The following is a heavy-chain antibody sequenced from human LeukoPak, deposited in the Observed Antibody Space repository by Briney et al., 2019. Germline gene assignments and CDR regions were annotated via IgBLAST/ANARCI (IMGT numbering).Heavy chain of an antibody. Sequence: GGSLRLSCAASGFTFSSYSMNWVRQAPGKGLEWVSVIYPSGSALYADSVQGRFTISRDISQNIVYLQINNLRAEDTAVYYCARDRRSGLGHAFDIWGQGTMVTVSS. V-gene: IGHV3-53*01. D-gene: IGHD3-3*01. CDR2: IYPSGSA. CDR3: ARDRRSGLGHAFDI. CDR1: GFTFSSYS. J-gene: IGHJ3*02.